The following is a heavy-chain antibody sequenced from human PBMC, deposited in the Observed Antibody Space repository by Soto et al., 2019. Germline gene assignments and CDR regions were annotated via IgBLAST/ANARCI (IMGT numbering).Heavy chain of an antibody. D-gene: IGHD2-2*02. CDR2: ISSSKTT. V-gene: IGHV3-48*02. CDR3: VGDQACNTPMVHGNY. CDR1: GITFSSYS. Sequence: EVQLVESGGGLVQPGESLRLSCTASGITFSSYSMNWVRQAPGKGLEWLSYISSSKTTYADSVKGRFTISRDNAKNSVNQQRNSRKDEATAVYYWVGDQACNTPMVHGNYGGRGTRVTGSS. J-gene: IGHJ4*02.